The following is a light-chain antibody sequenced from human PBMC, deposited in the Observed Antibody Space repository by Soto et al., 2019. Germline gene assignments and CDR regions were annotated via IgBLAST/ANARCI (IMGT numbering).Light chain of an antibody. CDR2: EVT. J-gene: IGLJ3*02. CDR1: SRNVGEYNY. V-gene: IGLV2-8*01. Sequence: QSVLTQPPSASGSPGQSVTISCTGTSRNVGEYNYVSWYQQHPAKAPKLVIYEVTKRPSGVPDRFSGSKSGNTASLTVSGLQAEDEADYYCSSYTSSSIWVFGGGTKLTVL. CDR3: SSYTSSSIWV.